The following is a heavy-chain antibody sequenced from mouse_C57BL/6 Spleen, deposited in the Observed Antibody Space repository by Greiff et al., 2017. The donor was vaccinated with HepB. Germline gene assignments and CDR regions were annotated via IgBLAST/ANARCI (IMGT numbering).Heavy chain of an antibody. CDR1: GYTFTSYW. D-gene: IGHD3-2*02. J-gene: IGHJ2*01. Sequence: VQLQQPGAELVKPGASVKLSCKASGYTFTSYWMHWVKQRPGQGLEWIGMIHPNSGSTNYNEKFKSKATLTVDKSSSTAYMQLSSLTSEDSAVYYCARSRQLRLIGDFDYWGQGTTLTVSS. CDR2: IHPNSGST. CDR3: ARSRQLRLIGDFDY. V-gene: IGHV1-64*01.